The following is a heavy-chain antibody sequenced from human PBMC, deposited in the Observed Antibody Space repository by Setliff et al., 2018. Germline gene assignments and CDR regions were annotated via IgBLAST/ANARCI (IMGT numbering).Heavy chain of an antibody. CDR2: IYASWST. D-gene: IGHD3-3*01. Sequence: SETLSLTCTVSGGSISSGGYYWSWIRQHPGKGLEWIGHIYASWSTNYNPSLKSRVTISLDTSKNQSSLKLRSVTAADTAVYYCVRMSGFLYMDVWGKGTTVTVSS. J-gene: IGHJ6*03. CDR1: GGSISSGGYY. CDR3: VRMSGFLYMDV. V-gene: IGHV4-61*08.